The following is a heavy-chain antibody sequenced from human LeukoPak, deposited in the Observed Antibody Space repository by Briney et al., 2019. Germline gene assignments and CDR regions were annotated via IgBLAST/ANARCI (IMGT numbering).Heavy chain of an antibody. CDR3: AKERQTTTAFDS. CDR2: ITDNGGRT. D-gene: IGHD4-17*01. CDR1: AFTFNTCP. V-gene: IGHV3-23*01. Sequence: GGSLRLSCAASAFTFNTCPMAWVRQAPRKGLEWVSLITDNGGRTYYADSVKGRFTISRDNSKNTLYLQMSSLRVEDTAIYYCAKERQTTTAFDSWGQGTLVTVSS. J-gene: IGHJ4*02.